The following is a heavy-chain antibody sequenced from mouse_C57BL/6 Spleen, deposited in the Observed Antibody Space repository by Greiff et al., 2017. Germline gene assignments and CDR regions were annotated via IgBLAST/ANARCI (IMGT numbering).Heavy chain of an antibody. D-gene: IGHD2-2*01. J-gene: IGHJ1*03. V-gene: IGHV1-53*01. CDR1: GYTFTSYW. CDR3: ARSGLRRDWYFDV. Sequence: VKLQQPGTELVKPGASVKLSCKASGYTFTSYWMHWVKQRPGQGLEWIGNINPSNGGTNYNEKFKSKATLTVDKSSSTAYMQLSSLTSEDSAVYYCARSGLRRDWYFDVWGTGTTVTVSS. CDR2: INPSNGGT.